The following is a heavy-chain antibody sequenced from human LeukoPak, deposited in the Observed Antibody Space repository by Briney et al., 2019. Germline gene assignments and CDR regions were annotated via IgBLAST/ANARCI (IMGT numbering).Heavy chain of an antibody. CDR3: AKGGLQYFDF. V-gene: IGHV3-23*01. D-gene: IGHD3-9*01. J-gene: IGHJ4*02. CDR2: ISGSAGSTGVT. Sequence: PGGSLRLSCAASGFTFSTYAMSWVRQAPGKGLEWVSTISGSAGSTGVTFYADSVKGRFIISRDNSKNTMYLQMNSLRGVDTAVYYCAKGGLQYFDFRGQGTLVTVSS. CDR1: GFTFSTYA.